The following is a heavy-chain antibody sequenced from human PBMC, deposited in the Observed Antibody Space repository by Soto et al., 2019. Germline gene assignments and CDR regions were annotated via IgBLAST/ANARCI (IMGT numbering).Heavy chain of an antibody. CDR1: GGSISSSSYY. V-gene: IGHV4-61*05. J-gene: IGHJ4*02. CDR2: IYYRGNT. CDR3: ARHPGYYDILTGYTTYYFDY. D-gene: IGHD3-9*01. Sequence: SETLSLTCTVSGGSISSSSYYWSWIRQPPGKGLEWIGYIYYRGNTDYNPSLKSRVTISLDTPKNQLSLKLSSVTAADTAVYYCARHPGYYDILTGYTTYYFDYWGQGILVTVSS.